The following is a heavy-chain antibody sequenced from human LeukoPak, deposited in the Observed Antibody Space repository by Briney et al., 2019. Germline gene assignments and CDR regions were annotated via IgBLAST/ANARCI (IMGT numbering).Heavy chain of an antibody. CDR2: IYHSGST. CDR3: ASGYGDSDFDY. J-gene: IGHJ4*02. Sequence: SPTLSLTCAVSGGSISSGGYSWSWIRQPPGKGLEWIGYIYHSGSTYYNPSLKSRVTISVDRSKNQFSLKLSSVTAADTAVYYCASGYGDSDFDYWGQGTLVTVSS. V-gene: IGHV4-30-2*01. D-gene: IGHD4-17*01. CDR1: GGSISSGGYS.